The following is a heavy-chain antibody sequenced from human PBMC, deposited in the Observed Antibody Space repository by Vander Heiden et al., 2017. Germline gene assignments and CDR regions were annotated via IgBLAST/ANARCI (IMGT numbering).Heavy chain of an antibody. Sequence: VQLAESGGSVGQLGRTLRLSGAGPGLPFSCYAMHCVRQAPGKGLEWVACISYDGSNRYYADSVKGRFTISRDNSKNTLYLQMNSLRAEDTAVYYCARDRGVGATNYYYGMDVWGQGTTVTVSS. D-gene: IGHD1-26*01. V-gene: IGHV3-30-3*01. CDR3: ARDRGVGATNYYYGMDV. CDR1: GLPFSCYA. J-gene: IGHJ6*02. CDR2: ISYDGSNR.